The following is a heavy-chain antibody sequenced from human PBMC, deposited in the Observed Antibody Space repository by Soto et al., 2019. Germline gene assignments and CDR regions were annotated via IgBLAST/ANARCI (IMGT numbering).Heavy chain of an antibody. CDR1: DYTSAAYW. V-gene: IGHV5-51*01. CDR3: AWPGSIQDAGYRTHDI. CDR2: INRADAGV. Sequence: GEAQKISCKAFDYTSAAYWIGWVRRMPGKGPEWMGGINRADAGVKYSPPLDGEVTILADKSIDPAYLQWCSLEASDPAIYYCAWPGSIQDAGYRTHDIWGQGTMVTVSS. D-gene: IGHD2-21*01. J-gene: IGHJ3*02.